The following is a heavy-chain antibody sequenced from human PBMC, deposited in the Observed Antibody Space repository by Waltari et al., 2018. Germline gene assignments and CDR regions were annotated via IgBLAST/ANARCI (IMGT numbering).Heavy chain of an antibody. D-gene: IGHD1-1*01. CDR3: ARTLGSTRTSM. CDR2: LYPDGSST. J-gene: IGHJ4*02. CDR1: GFTFSNYW. V-gene: IGHV3-74*01. Sequence: EVQLVESGGGLVQPGGSLRLSCVASGFTFSNYWMHWVRQAPGKGLVWVSVLYPDGSSTNYADSVKGRFTVSRDNAKNTLYLQMSSLRVEDTAVYYCARTLGSTRTSMWGQGTLVTVSS.